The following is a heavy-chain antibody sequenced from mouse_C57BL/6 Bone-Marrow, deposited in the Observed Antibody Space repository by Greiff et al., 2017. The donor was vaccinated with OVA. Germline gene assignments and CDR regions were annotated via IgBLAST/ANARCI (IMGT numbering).Heavy chain of an antibody. CDR1: GFTFSDYG. D-gene: IGHD2-3*01. CDR2: ISSGSSTI. Sequence: EVQRVESGGGLVKPGGSLKLSCAASGFTFSDYGMHWVRQAPEKGLEWVAYISSGSSTIYYADTVKGRFTISRDNAKNTLFLQMTSLRSEDTAMYYCARIYDGYYLFYAMDYWGQGTSVTVSS. CDR3: ARIYDGYYLFYAMDY. V-gene: IGHV5-17*01. J-gene: IGHJ4*01.